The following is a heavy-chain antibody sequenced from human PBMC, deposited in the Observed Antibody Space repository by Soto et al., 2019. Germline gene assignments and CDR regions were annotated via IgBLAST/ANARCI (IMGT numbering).Heavy chain of an antibody. J-gene: IGHJ5*02. Sequence: ASVKVSCKASGYTFTGYYMHWVRQAPGQGLEWMGWINPNSGGKNYAQKFQGRVTMTRDTSISTAYMELSRLRSDDTAVYYCAREVVVPAAIHGWFDPWGQGTMVTV. CDR3: AREVVVPAAIHGWFDP. CDR1: GYTFTGYY. V-gene: IGHV1-2*02. CDR2: INPNSGGK. D-gene: IGHD2-2*02.